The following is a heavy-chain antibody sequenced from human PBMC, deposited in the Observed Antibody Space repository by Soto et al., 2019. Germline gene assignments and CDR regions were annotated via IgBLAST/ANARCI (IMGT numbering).Heavy chain of an antibody. CDR3: ARGDYVPYYYGMDV. V-gene: IGHV4-59*01. J-gene: IGHJ6*02. CDR1: GGSISSYY. CDR2: IYYSGST. D-gene: IGHD4-17*01. Sequence: SETLSLTCTVSGGSISSYYWSWIRQPPGKGLEWIGYIYYSGSTNYNPSLKSRVTISVDTSKNQFSLKLSSVTAADTAVYYCARGDYVPYYYGMDVWGQGTTVTVSS.